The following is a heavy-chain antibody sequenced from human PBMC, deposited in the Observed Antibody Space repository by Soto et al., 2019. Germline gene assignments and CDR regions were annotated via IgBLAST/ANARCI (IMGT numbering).Heavy chain of an antibody. V-gene: IGHV3-7*03. Sequence: GGSLRLSCAASGFTFSSYWMSWVRQAPGKGLEWVANIKQDGSEKYYVDSVKGRFPISRDNAKNSLYLQMNSLRAEDTAVYYCASEEILWCGERCYYYYMDVWGKGTTVTVSS. D-gene: IGHD3-10*01. CDR3: ASEEILWCGERCYYYYMDV. CDR1: GFTFSSYW. J-gene: IGHJ6*03. CDR2: IKQDGSEK.